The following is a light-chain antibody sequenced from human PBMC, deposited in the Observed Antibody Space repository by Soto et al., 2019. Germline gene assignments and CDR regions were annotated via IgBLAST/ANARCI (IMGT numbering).Light chain of an antibody. CDR2: EDN. V-gene: IGLV6-57*04. J-gene: IGLJ2*01. CDR1: SGSIASNY. CDR3: QSYDGNSRV. Sequence: NFMLTQPHSVSESPGKTVTISCTRSSGSIASNYVQWYQQRPGSAPTTVIYEDNQRPSGVPDRFSGSIDSSSNSASLTISGLKTEDEAAYYCQSYDGNSRVFCGGTELTVL.